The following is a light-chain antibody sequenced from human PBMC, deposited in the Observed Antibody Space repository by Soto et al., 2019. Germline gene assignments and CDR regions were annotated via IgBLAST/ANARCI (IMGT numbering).Light chain of an antibody. J-gene: IGKJ3*01. V-gene: IGKV1-16*02. CDR1: QDISNE. CDR3: QQYKAYPYT. Sequence: DIQLTQSPSSLSASVGDRVTITCRASQDISNELTWFQQKPGKAPKSLIYDASSLQSGAPSKFSCSGSGTDFTLTISSLQPEDFATYYCQQYKAYPYTFGPGTKVDIK. CDR2: DAS.